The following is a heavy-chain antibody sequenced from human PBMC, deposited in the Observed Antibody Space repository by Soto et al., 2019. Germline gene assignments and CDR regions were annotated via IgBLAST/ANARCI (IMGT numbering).Heavy chain of an antibody. V-gene: IGHV5-10-1*01. Sequence: GESPEISCKATGYSFTNYWNTWVRQMPGKGRQSMGRIDPSATHTNYSPSFQGHVTMPADRPISTSYLQWGSLKASDTARYYCTRHASYYSSTGYLGTYWVQETLVTAPQ. CDR3: TRHASYYSSTGYLGTY. D-gene: IGHD2-2*01. CDR2: IDPSATHT. CDR1: GYSFTNYW. J-gene: IGHJ4*02.